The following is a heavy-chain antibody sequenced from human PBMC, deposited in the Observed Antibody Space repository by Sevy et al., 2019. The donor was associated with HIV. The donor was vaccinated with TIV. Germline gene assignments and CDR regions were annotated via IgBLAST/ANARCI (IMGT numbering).Heavy chain of an antibody. J-gene: IGHJ4*02. Sequence: GGSLRLSCAGSGFTFSSYWMSWVRQAPGKGLEWVANINQVGSGKTYVDSVKGRFTISRDKAKNSLYLQMNSLGAEDTAVYYCARDPFSKADYWGQGTLVTVSS. CDR2: INQVGSGK. CDR1: GFTFSSYW. V-gene: IGHV3-7*01. CDR3: ARDPFSKADY. D-gene: IGHD4-4*01.